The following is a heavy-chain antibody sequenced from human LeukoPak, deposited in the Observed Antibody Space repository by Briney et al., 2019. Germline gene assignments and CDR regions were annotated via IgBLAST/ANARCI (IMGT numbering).Heavy chain of an antibody. V-gene: IGHV4-39*01. Sequence: SETLSLTCTVSGGSISISSYYWGWIRQPPGKGLEWIGSMSYSGSTYYNPSLKSRVTIAVDTSKTQFSLKLSSVTAADTAVYYCERFYTTSQYGSGYMDVWGKGTTVTVSS. D-gene: IGHD3-10*01. CDR1: GGSISISSYY. CDR3: ERFYTTSQYGSGYMDV. CDR2: MSYSGST. J-gene: IGHJ6*03.